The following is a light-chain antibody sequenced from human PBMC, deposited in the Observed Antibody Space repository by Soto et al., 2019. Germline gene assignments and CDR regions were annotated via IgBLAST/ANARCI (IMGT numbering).Light chain of an antibody. J-gene: IGLJ2*01. CDR1: SSNIGSNT. CDR3: AAWDDSLSGPV. Sequence: QAVVTQPPSASGTPGQRVTISCSGGSSNIGSNTVNWYRQLPGTAPKVLLYADDQRPSGVPGRFSGSKSGTSASLAISGLQSDDEADYFCAAWDDSLSGPVFGGGTQLTVL. CDR2: ADD. V-gene: IGLV1-44*01.